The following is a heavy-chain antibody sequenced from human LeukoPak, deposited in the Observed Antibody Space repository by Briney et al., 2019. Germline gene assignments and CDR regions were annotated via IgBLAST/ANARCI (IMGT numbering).Heavy chain of an antibody. D-gene: IGHD4-17*01. CDR3: ARSNGDYVAFDI. J-gene: IGHJ3*02. CDR1: GFTFSSYG. CDR2: IWYDGSNK. V-gene: IGHV3-33*01. Sequence: GGSLRLSCAASGFTFSSYGMHWVRQAPGKGLEWVAVIWYDGSNKYYADSVKGRFTISRDNSKNTLYLQMNSLRAEDTAVYYCARSNGDYVAFDIWGQGTMVTVSS.